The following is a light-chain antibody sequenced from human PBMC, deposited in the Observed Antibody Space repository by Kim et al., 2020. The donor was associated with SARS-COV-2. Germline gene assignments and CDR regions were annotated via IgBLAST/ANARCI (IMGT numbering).Light chain of an antibody. J-gene: IGLJ2*01. V-gene: IGLV1-51*01. Sequence: PRATIPCSGSSANSGNNYVAWYQQHPGTAPNLLSYDNNKRPSGIPDRFSGSKSGTSATLGITGLQTGDEADYYCGTWDNSLSAGVFGGGTKLTVL. CDR2: DNN. CDR3: GTWDNSLSAGV. CDR1: SANSGNNY.